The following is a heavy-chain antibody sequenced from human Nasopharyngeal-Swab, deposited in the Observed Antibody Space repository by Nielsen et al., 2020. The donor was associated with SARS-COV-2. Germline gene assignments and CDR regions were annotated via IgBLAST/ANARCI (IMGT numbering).Heavy chain of an antibody. J-gene: IGHJ4*02. CDR2: IYHSGST. CDR1: GGSISSSNW. V-gene: IGHV4-4*02. Sequence: GSLRLSCAVSGGSISSSNWWSWVRQPPGKGLEWIGEIYHSGSTNYNPSLKSRVTISVDKSKNQFSLKLSSATAADTAVYYCARGRYYYDSSGWGYYFDYWGQGTLVTVSS. CDR3: ARGRYYYDSSGWGYYFDY. D-gene: IGHD3-22*01.